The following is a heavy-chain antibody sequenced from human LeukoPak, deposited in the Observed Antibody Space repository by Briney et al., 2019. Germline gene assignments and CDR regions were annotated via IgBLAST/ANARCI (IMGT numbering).Heavy chain of an antibody. D-gene: IGHD3-9*01. CDR3: ARVFVILTGGDAFDI. CDR2: IYFSENT. J-gene: IGHJ3*02. CDR1: GDSISSNTFY. Sequence: NPSQTLSLTCTVSGDSISSNTFYWSWIRQPAGKGLEWIGHIYFSENTNYNPSLKSRVTISVDTSKNQFSLKLSSVTAADTAVYYCARVFVILTGGDAFDIWGQGTKVTVSS. V-gene: IGHV4-61*09.